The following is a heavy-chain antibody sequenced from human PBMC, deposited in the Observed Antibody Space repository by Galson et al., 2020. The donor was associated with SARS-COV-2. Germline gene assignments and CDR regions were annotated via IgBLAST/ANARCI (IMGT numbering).Heavy chain of an antibody. CDR1: EFIFSTYS. CDR2: ISRGSSHI. V-gene: IGHV3-21*01. J-gene: IGHJ4*02. Sequence: GGSLRLSCAASEFIFSTYSMNWVRQAPGKGLQWVAAISRGSSHIYYADSVKGRFTISRDNAKNSLYLQMNSLRAEDTAVYYCVRERTGKPPWVFDYWGQGTPVTVSS. CDR3: VRERTGKPPWVFDY. D-gene: IGHD3-10*01.